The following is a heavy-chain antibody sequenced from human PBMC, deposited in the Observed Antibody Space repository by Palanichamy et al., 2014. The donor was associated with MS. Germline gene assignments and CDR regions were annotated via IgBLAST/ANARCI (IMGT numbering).Heavy chain of an antibody. Sequence: QLVESGGGLIQPGGSLRLSCAASGFTVSSNYMSWVRQAPGKGLEWVSVIYSDGTTYYADSVKGRFTISRDNSKNTLYLQMNSLRAEDTAVYYCARGNWNDRGWFDPWGQGTLVTVSS. CDR1: GFTVSSNY. J-gene: IGHJ5*02. CDR2: IYSDGTT. D-gene: IGHD1-20*01. CDR3: ARGNWNDRGWFDP. V-gene: IGHV3-53*01.